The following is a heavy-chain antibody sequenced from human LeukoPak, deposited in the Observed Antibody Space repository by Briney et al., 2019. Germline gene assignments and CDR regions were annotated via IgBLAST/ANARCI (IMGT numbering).Heavy chain of an antibody. CDR1: GFTFSSYG. D-gene: IGHD6-13*01. V-gene: IGHV3-33*08. CDR3: ARDSSSSWYYVGAFDI. CDR2: IWYDGSNK. Sequence: GSLRLSCAASGFTFSSYGMHWVRQAPGKGLEWVAVIWYDGSNKYYADSVKGRFTISRDNSKNTLYLQMNSLRAEDTAVYYCARDSSSSWYYVGAFDIWGQGTMVTVSS. J-gene: IGHJ3*02.